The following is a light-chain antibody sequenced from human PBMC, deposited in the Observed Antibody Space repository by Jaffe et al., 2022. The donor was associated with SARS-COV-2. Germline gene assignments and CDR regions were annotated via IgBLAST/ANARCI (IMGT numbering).Light chain of an antibody. V-gene: IGKV3-20*01. J-gene: IGKJ3*01. CDR1: QSVRSNY. CDR2: GAS. CDR3: QQYGNSPRT. Sequence: EIVLTQSPGTLSLSPGERVTLSCRASQSVRSNYLAWYQQKPGQAPRLLIYGASSRATGIPDRFSGSGSGTDFTLIISRLEPEDFAVYYCQQYGNSPRTFGPGTKVDIK.